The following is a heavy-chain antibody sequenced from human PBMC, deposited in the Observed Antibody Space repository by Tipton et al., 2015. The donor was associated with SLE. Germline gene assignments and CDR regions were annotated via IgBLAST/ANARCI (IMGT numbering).Heavy chain of an antibody. J-gene: IGHJ6*03. CDR2: IYYSGST. CDR3: ARVPVDGYSSSWYANYYYYYDLDV. D-gene: IGHD6-13*01. Sequence: TLSLTCTVSGGSISSSSYYWGWNRQPPGKGLEGIVSIYYSGSTNYNSTIKSRVTISVDTSKNQLSPKLSSVTAADTAVYYCARVPVDGYSSSWYANYYYYYDLDVWGKGTTVTVSS. CDR1: GGSISSSSYY. V-gene: IGHV4-39*07.